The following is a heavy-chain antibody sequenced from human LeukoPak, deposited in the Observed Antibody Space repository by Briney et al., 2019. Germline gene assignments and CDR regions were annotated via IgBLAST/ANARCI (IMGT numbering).Heavy chain of an antibody. V-gene: IGHV4-38-2*02. CDR1: GYSISSGYY. CDR2: IYHSGST. Sequence: SETLSLTCTVSGYSISSGYYWGWIRQPPGKGLEWIGSIYHSGSTYYNPSLKSRVTISVDTSKNQFYLKMSSVTAVDTAVYYCATWIYCSGGSCYGNYYMDVWGKGTTVTVSS. CDR3: ATWIYCSGGSCYGNYYMDV. D-gene: IGHD2-15*01. J-gene: IGHJ6*03.